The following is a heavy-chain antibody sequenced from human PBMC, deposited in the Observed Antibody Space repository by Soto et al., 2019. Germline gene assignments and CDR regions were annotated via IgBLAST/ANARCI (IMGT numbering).Heavy chain of an antibody. V-gene: IGHV3-66*01. D-gene: IGHD3-10*01. CDR2: IYSDGST. CDR3: AKEGALGLYYFVY. CDR1: GFTVSSRF. J-gene: IGHJ4*02. Sequence: GGSLRLSCAATGFTVSSRFMSWVRQAPGKGLEWMSVIYSDGSTYYADSVRGRFIISRDSSKNTLYLQMNSLRPEDTAVYYCAKEGALGLYYFVYWGQGTLVTVFS.